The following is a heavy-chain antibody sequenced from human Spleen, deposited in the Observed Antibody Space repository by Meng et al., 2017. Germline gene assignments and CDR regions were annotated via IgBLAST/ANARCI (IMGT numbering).Heavy chain of an antibody. Sequence: AHQQRGAGGSWKPSRTLSRTCAVYGGSFSGYDGGWIRQPPGKGLEWIGEINHSGSTNYNPSLKSRVTISVDTSKNQFSLKLSSVTAADTAVYYCASYTHYYDSSGYYPISAFDIWGQGTMVTVSS. J-gene: IGHJ3*02. CDR2: INHSGST. D-gene: IGHD3-22*01. CDR1: GGSFSGYD. CDR3: ASYTHYYDSSGYYPISAFDI. V-gene: IGHV4-34*01.